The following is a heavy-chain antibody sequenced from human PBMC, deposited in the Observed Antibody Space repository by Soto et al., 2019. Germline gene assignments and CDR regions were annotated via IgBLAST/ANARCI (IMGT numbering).Heavy chain of an antibody. CDR3: ACETSVVRGVIIDDY. J-gene: IGHJ4*02. V-gene: IGHV1-69*02. D-gene: IGHD3-10*01. CDR1: GGTFSSYT. CDR2: IIPILGIA. Sequence: QVQLVQSGAEVKKPGSSVKVSCKASGGTFSSYTISWVRQAPGQGLEWMGKIIPILGIANYAQKFQGRVTITADKSTSTAYMELSRLRSEETAVYYCACETSVVRGVIIDDYWGQGTLVTVSS.